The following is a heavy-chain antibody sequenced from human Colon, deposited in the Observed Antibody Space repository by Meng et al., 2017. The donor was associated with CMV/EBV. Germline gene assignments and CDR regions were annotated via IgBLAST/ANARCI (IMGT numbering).Heavy chain of an antibody. Sequence: ETLSLTCATSGFTFSGYKMNWVRQAPGQGLEWVASISNSGVYINYADSVKGRFTISRDNAKNLLSLHLNSLRAEDTAVYYCARDLYKTTVPNWGQGTLVTVSS. J-gene: IGHJ4*02. V-gene: IGHV3-21*01. CDR2: ISNSGVYI. CDR3: ARDLYKTTVPN. D-gene: IGHD4-17*01. CDR1: GFTFSGYK.